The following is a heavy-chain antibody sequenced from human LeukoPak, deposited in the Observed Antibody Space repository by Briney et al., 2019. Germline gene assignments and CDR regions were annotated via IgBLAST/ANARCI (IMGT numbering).Heavy chain of an antibody. CDR1: GGTFTIYA. J-gene: IGHJ5*01. Sequence: SVTVSFTGSGGTFTIYAMRRVRQARGQGGGWVGRGITILGIANYAQKIQGRVTITAAKSTSTAYIELSSLRSEGTAVYYCARDYYDISGYYYSTWFDTCG. V-gene: IGHV1-69*04. D-gene: IGHD3-22*01. CDR3: ARDYYDISGYYYSTWFDT. CDR2: GITILGIA.